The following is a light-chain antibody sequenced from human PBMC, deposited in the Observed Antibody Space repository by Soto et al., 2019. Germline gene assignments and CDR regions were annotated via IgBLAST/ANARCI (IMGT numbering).Light chain of an antibody. CDR2: GAS. Sequence: VMTQSPATLSVSPGERVTFSFRASQSVTTNLACYQHKPGQSPRLLISGASTGASGIPPRFSGSGSGTECTLTIDRLQSADFAVYYCQQYDRWQVTFGGGTQVESK. J-gene: IGKJ4*01. V-gene: IGKV3-15*01. CDR3: QQYDRWQVT. CDR1: QSVTTN.